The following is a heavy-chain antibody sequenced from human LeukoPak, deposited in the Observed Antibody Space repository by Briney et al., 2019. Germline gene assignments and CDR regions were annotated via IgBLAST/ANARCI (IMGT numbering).Heavy chain of an antibody. CDR2: IGSSSSFI. CDR1: GFTFSNYK. J-gene: IGHJ6*03. V-gene: IGHV3-21*01. D-gene: IGHD1-26*01. CDR3: ARGPSRWDPYYYYYMDV. Sequence: PGGSLRLSCAASGFTFSNYKMNWVRQAPGKGLEWVSSIGSSSSFIYYADSLKGRFTISRDNAKNSLYLQMNSLRAEDTAVYYCARGPSRWDPYYYYYMDVWGKGTTVTVSS.